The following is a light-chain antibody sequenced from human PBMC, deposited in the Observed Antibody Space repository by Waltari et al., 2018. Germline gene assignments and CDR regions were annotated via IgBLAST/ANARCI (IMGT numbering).Light chain of an antibody. J-gene: IGLJ3*02. V-gene: IGLV2-23*01. CDR2: EGS. Sequence: QSALTQPASVSGSPGQSSTISCTGTSSGVVSYNLVSWYQQHPGKAPKLMIYEGSKRPSGVSNRFSGSKSGNTASLTISGLQAEDEADYYCCSYAGAVFGGGTKLTIL. CDR1: SSGVVSYNL. CDR3: CSYAGAV.